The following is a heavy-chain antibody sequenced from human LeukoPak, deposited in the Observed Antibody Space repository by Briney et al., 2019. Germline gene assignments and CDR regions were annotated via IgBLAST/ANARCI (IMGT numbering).Heavy chain of an antibody. Sequence: GGSLRLSCVASEFTFSNYTMTWVRQAPGMGLEWVSSISSMSSHIYYGGSVRGRVTIPRDNAKISPYLQMNSLRAEDTAVYYCARDYYDSSGYSGAFDIWGQGTMVAVSS. CDR1: EFTFSNYT. D-gene: IGHD3-22*01. CDR2: ISSMSSHI. CDR3: ARDYYDSSGYSGAFDI. V-gene: IGHV3-21*01. J-gene: IGHJ3*02.